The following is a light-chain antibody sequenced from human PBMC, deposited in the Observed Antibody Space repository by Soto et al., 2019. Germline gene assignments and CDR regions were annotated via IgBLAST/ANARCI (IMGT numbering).Light chain of an antibody. J-gene: IGKJ1*01. CDR1: LGIRND. Sequence: AIQMTQSPSSLSASVGDRVTITCRASLGIRNDLGWYQQKPGKAPKLLIYGASILRSGVPSRFSGSGSGTEFTLTVSSLQPEDFSTYYCLQDYNFPWTFGQGTKVDIK. V-gene: IGKV1-6*01. CDR2: GAS. CDR3: LQDYNFPWT.